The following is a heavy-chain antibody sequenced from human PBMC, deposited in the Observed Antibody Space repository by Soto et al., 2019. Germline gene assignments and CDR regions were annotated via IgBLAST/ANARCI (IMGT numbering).Heavy chain of an antibody. Sequence: EGQLVESGGGLVQPGGSLRLSCAASGFSFTAHWMHWVRHTPGKRPVWVARISQDGSTTGYVDSVKGRFIVSRDNAKNTVSLQRTSLSAEDTAVYYCVRDRNTPTLFDIWGQGTVVTVSS. CDR2: ISQDGSTT. V-gene: IGHV3-74*01. J-gene: IGHJ3*02. CDR1: GFSFTAHW. CDR3: VRDRNTPTLFDI.